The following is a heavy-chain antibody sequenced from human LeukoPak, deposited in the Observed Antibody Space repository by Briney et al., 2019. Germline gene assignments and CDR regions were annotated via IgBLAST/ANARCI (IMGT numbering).Heavy chain of an antibody. CDR3: AKDLFLRKLPYDAFDI. CDR1: GFTFSSSAMSGVHYA. V-gene: IGHV3-23*01. J-gene: IGHJ3*02. Sequence: PGGSLRLSCAASGFTFSSSAMSGVHYAMTWVRQGPGKGLEWVSGISGSGGSTYYADSVQGRFTISRDNSKNTVYLQMNSLRAEDTAVYYCAKDLFLRKLPYDAFDIWGQGTMVTVSS. D-gene: IGHD3-16*01. CDR2: ISGSGGST.